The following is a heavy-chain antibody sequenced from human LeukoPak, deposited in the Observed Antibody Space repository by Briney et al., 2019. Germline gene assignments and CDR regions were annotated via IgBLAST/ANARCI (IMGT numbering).Heavy chain of an antibody. CDR2: IWYDGSNK. J-gene: IGHJ4*02. CDR1: GFTFSSYG. Sequence: GGSLRLSCAASGFTFSSYGMHWVRQAPGKGLEWVAVIWYDGSNKYYADSVKGRFTISRDNSKNTLYLQMNSLRAEDTAVYYCARRTVTTSFDYWGQGTLVTVSS. CDR3: ARRTVTTSFDY. V-gene: IGHV3-33*01. D-gene: IGHD4-17*01.